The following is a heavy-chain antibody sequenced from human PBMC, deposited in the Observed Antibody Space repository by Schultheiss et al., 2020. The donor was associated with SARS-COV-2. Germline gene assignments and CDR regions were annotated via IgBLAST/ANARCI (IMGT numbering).Heavy chain of an antibody. D-gene: IGHD3-16*01. Sequence: SQTLSLTCTVSGGSISSSSYYWGWIRQPPGKGLEWIGEINHSGSTNYNPSLKSRVTISVDTSNNHFSLKLSSVTAADTAVYYCATRRRGEFDYWGQGTLVTVSS. CDR1: GGSISSSSYY. CDR3: ATRRRGEFDY. CDR2: INHSGST. J-gene: IGHJ4*02. V-gene: IGHV4-39*02.